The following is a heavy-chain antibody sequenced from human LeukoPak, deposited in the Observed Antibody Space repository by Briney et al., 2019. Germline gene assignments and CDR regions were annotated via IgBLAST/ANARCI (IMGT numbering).Heavy chain of an antibody. V-gene: IGHV4-31*03. CDR1: GGSISSGGYY. CDR3: ARGGGYYYGVDY. CDR2: IYYSGST. Sequence: SETLSLTCTVSGGSISSGGYYWSWIRQHPGKGLEWIGYIYYSGSTYYNPSLKSRVTISVDTSKNQFSLKLSSVTAADTAVYYCARGGGYYYGVDYWGQGTLVTVFS. D-gene: IGHD3-22*01. J-gene: IGHJ4*02.